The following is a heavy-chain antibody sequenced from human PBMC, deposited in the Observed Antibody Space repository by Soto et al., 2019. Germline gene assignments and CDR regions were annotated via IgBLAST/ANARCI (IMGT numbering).Heavy chain of an antibody. D-gene: IGHD2-21*02. CDR3: AGGDKGGFDL. CDR1: GFTFNYYW. CDR2: IHSDGSST. Sequence: EVQLVESEGGLVQRGGSLRLSCAASGFTFNYYWMHWVRQAPGQGLVWVSHIHSDGSSTTYADSVKGRFTISRDNAKNTLELQMNSLRAEDTAVYYCAGGDKGGFDLWGQGTTVTVSS. V-gene: IGHV3-74*01. J-gene: IGHJ3*01.